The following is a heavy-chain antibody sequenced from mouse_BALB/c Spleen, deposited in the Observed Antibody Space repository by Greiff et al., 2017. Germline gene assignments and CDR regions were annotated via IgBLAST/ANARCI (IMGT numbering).Heavy chain of an antibody. CDR1: GFSLTSYD. J-gene: IGHJ4*01. CDR2: IWTGGGT. CDR3: VRDLGRDAMDY. Sequence: QVQLKESGPGLVAPSQSLSITCTVSGFSLTSYDISWIRQPPGKGLEWLGVIWTGGGTNYNSAFMSRLSISKDNSKSQVFLKMNSLQTDDTAIYYCVRDLGRDAMDYWGQGTSVTVSS. V-gene: IGHV2-9-2*01.